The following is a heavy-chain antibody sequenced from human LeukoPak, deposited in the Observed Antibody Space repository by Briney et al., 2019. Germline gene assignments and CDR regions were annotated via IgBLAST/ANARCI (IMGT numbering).Heavy chain of an antibody. V-gene: IGHV3-30*02. CDR3: ARSTRARYFDL. Sequence: GGSLRLSCAASGFSFSSYGMHWVRQAPGKGLEWVAYIRYDGGKKNYADAVMGRFTISRDNSKNTLHLQLNSLRVEDTAVYYCARSTRARYFDLWGRGTLVTVSS. D-gene: IGHD5-24*01. CDR1: GFSFSSYG. CDR2: IRYDGGKK. J-gene: IGHJ2*01.